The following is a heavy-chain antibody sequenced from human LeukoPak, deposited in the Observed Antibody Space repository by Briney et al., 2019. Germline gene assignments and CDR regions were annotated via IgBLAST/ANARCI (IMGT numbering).Heavy chain of an antibody. V-gene: IGHV1-2*02. CDR1: GYTFTGYY. D-gene: IGHD3-10*01. CDR2: INPNSGGT. Sequence: GASVKVSCKASGYTFTGYYMHWVRQAPGQGLECMGWINPNSGGTNYAQKFQGRVTITRDTSISTAYMELSRLRSDDTAVYYCARETRDGSGSYLLWGQGTLVTVSS. J-gene: IGHJ4*02. CDR3: ARETRDGSGSYLL.